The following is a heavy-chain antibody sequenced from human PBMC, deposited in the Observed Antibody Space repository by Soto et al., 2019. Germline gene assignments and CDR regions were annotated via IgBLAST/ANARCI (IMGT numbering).Heavy chain of an antibody. CDR1: GYTFTSYD. J-gene: IGHJ4*02. CDR2: MNPNSGNT. CDR3: ARDLNDCSGGSCPDLFDY. Sequence: QVQLVQSGAEVKKPGASVKVSCKASGYTFTSYDINWVRQATGQGLEWMGWMNPNSGNTGYAQKFQGRVNMTRNTSISTAYMELSSLRSEDTAVYYCARDLNDCSGGSCPDLFDYWGQGTLVTVSS. D-gene: IGHD2-15*01. V-gene: IGHV1-8*01.